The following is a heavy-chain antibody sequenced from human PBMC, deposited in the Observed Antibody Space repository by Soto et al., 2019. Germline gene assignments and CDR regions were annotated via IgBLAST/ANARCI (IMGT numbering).Heavy chain of an antibody. V-gene: IGHV1-2*02. CDR2: INPNSGGT. J-gene: IGHJ6*02. D-gene: IGHD1-7*01. CDR3: ARKLELRGSYYYYYDMDV. Sequence: ASVKVSCKASGYAFTDYYMHWVRQAPGQGLEWMGWINPNSGGTNYAQKFQGRVTMTRDTSISTAYMELSRLRSDDTAVYYCARKLELRGSYYYYYDMDVWGQGTTVTVSS. CDR1: GYAFTDYY.